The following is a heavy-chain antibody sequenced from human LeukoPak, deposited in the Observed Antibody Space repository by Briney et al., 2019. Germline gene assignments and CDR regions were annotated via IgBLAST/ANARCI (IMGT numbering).Heavy chain of an antibody. V-gene: IGHV4-34*01. Sequence: PSETLSLTCAVSGGSFSGYYWSWIRQPPGKGLEWIGEINHSGSTNYNPSLKSRVTISVDTSKNQFSLKLSSVTAADTAVYYCARGADSGYDPLDYWGQGTLVTVSS. D-gene: IGHD5-12*01. CDR1: GGSFSGYY. CDR3: ARGADSGYDPLDY. J-gene: IGHJ4*02. CDR2: INHSGST.